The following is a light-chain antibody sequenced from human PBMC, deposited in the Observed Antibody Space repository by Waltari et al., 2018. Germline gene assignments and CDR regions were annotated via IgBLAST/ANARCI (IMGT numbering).Light chain of an antibody. CDR3: SSYTSIIPPFL. V-gene: IGLV2-14*01. CDR1: SSDLGGYSF. J-gene: IGLJ1*01. Sequence: QSALTQPASVSGSPGQSITISCPRSSSDLGGYSFVSWYQQHPGKAPKLMIYDVSHRPSGVSNRFSGSKSGITASLTISGLQPEDEADYYCSSYTSIIPPFLFGTGTKVTVL. CDR2: DVS.